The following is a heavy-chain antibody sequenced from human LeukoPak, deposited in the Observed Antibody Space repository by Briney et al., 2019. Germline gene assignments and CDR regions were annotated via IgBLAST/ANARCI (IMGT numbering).Heavy chain of an antibody. CDR3: ARGGRQQLVPSLGDY. V-gene: IGHV3-11*04. CDR2: ISSSGSTI. D-gene: IGHD6-13*01. J-gene: IGHJ4*02. CDR1: GFTFSDYY. Sequence: GGSLRLSCAASGFTFSDYYMSWIRQAPGKGLEWVSYISSSGSTIYYADSVKGRFTISRDNAKNSLYLQMNSPRAEDTAVYYRARGGRQQLVPSLGDYWGQGTLVTLPS.